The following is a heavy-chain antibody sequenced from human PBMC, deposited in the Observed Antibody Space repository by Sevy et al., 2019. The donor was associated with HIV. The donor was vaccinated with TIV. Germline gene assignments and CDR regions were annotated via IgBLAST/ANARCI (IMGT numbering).Heavy chain of an antibody. CDR1: GGSLSSSDSY. V-gene: IGHV4-30-4*01. CDR2: IHYTGGT. D-gene: IGHD5-12*01. Sequence: SETLFLTCTVSGGSLSSSDSYWSWIRQPPGKGLEWLGYIHYTGGTYYNPFLKSRVAMSVDTSEEQFSLRLSFLTAADTALYYCANKRGYSHGPFDYWGQGILVTVSS. J-gene: IGHJ4*02. CDR3: ANKRGYSHGPFDY.